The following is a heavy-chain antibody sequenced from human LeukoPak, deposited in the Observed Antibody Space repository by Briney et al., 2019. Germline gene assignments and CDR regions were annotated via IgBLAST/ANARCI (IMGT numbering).Heavy chain of an antibody. CDR3: TRDFGRSSYYFDF. CDR2: IKQDGSEK. J-gene: IGHJ4*02. CDR1: RFSFNNYA. V-gene: IGHV3-7*01. Sequence: GGSLRLSCAASRFSFNNYAMSWVRQAPGKGLEWVANIKQDGSEKYYVDSVRGRLTISRDNAENSLFLQMNRLRVEDTAVYYCTRDFGRSSYYFDFWGQGTLVTVSS. D-gene: IGHD3-3*01.